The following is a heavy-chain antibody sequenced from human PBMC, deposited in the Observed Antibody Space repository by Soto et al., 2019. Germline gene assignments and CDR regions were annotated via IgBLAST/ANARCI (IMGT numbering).Heavy chain of an antibody. CDR2: IYSGGNN. V-gene: IGHV3-53*01. Sequence: EERLVQSGGGVVQPGGSLRLSCAASGFSVGCNYMSWVRQAPGKGLELVSLIYSGGNNFYLDSMKDRFTLTRDNSNKMLYLKVDRLSAEDTAVYYCVRGPHSDCWGQGTLVIVSS. CDR3: VRGPHSDC. D-gene: IGHD2-21*01. J-gene: IGHJ4*02. CDR1: GFSVGCNY.